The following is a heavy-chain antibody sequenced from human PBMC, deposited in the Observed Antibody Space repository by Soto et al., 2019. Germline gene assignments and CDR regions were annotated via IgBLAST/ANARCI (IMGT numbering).Heavy chain of an antibody. D-gene: IGHD3-10*01. V-gene: IGHV1-69*02. CDR2: IIPILGIA. Sequence: QVQLVQSGAEVKKPGSSVKVSCKASGGTFSSYTISWVRQAPGQGLEWMGRIIPILGIANYAQKFQGRVTITADKSTSTAYMELSSLRSEDTAVYYCARASMVRGGPPPPDWGQGTLVTVSS. J-gene: IGHJ4*02. CDR1: GGTFSSYT. CDR3: ARASMVRGGPPPPD.